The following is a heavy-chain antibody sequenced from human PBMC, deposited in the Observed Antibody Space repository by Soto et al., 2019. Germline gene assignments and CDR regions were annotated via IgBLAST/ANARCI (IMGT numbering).Heavy chain of an antibody. CDR2: INHSGST. V-gene: IGHV4-34*01. Sequence: QVQLQQWGAGLLKPSETLSLTCAVYGGSFSGYYWSWIRQPPGKGLEWIGEINHSGSTNYNPSLKSRITISVDTSKNQFSRKLSAVTAADTAVYYCARSRTKGSYYYYYMDVWGKGSTVTVSS. CDR1: GGSFSGYY. D-gene: IGHD1-1*01. J-gene: IGHJ6*03. CDR3: ARSRTKGSYYYYYMDV.